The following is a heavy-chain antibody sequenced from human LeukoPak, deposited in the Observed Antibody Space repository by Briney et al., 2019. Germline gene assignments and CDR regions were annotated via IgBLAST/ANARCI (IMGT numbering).Heavy chain of an antibody. CDR3: ARRRDYSTPGGYYYYGMDV. J-gene: IGHJ6*02. CDR2: INHSGST. V-gene: IGHV4-34*01. CDR1: GGSFSGYY. Sequence: SETLSLTCAVYGGSFSGYYWSWIRQPPGKGLEWIGEINHSGSTNYNPSLKSRVTISVDTSKSQFSLKLSSVTAADTAVYYCARRRDYSTPGGYYYYGMDVWGQGTTVTVSS. D-gene: IGHD4-11*01.